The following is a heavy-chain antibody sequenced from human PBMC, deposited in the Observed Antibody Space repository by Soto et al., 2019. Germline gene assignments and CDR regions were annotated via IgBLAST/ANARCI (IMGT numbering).Heavy chain of an antibody. CDR2: ISGSGGST. J-gene: IGHJ5*02. V-gene: IGHV3-23*01. Sequence: PGGSMRLSCAASGFTFSSYAMSWVRQAPGKGLEWVSAISGSGGSTYYADSVKGRFTISRDNSKNTLYLQMNSLRAEDTAVYYCAKENDFWSGYDGFDPWGQGTLVTVSS. CDR1: GFTFSSYA. D-gene: IGHD3-3*01. CDR3: AKENDFWSGYDGFDP.